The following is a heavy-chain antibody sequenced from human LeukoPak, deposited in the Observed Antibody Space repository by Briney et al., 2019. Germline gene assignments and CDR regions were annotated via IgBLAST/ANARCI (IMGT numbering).Heavy chain of an antibody. CDR1: GGSISSYY. CDR2: INARGDT. Sequence: SETLSLTCTVSGGSISSYYWSWIRQPPGKGLEWIGEINARGDTNYNPSLKSRVTISVDTSKKQFSLRFTSTIAADTAVYYCVRGQVPAARGYNWFDPWGQGTLVTVSS. J-gene: IGHJ5*02. V-gene: IGHV4-34*01. CDR3: VRGQVPAARGYNWFDP. D-gene: IGHD2-2*01.